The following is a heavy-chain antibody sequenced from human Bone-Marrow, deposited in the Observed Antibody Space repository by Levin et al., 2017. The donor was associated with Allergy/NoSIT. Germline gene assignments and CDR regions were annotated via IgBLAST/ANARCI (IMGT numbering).Heavy chain of an antibody. J-gene: IGHJ5*02. CDR3: ARQHCSSTRCSTGWGGWFDP. CDR2: IYYSGGA. Sequence: ESLKISCAVSGGSITNTTYHWVWIRQPPGKGLEWIGNIYYSGGAHYTPSLKSRVTLSVDTSKNQFSLKMTSVTATDTAVYYCARQHCSSTRCSTGWGGWFDPWGQGILVTVSS. CDR1: GGSITNTTYH. D-gene: IGHD2-2*01. V-gene: IGHV4-39*01.